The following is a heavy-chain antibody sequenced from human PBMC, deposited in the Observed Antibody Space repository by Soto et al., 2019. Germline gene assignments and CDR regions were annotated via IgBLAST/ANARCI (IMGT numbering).Heavy chain of an antibody. J-gene: IGHJ4*02. Sequence: LRLSWAAAGGTLNDYDIRCVRPAPGKRLEWVAVIWYDGSNKYYADSVKGRFTISRDNSKNTLYLQMNSLRAEDTAVYYCARVSGSGVDYWGQGTLVTVSS. D-gene: IGHD6-19*01. CDR2: IWYDGSNK. V-gene: IGHV3-33*08. CDR1: GGTLNDYD. CDR3: ARVSGSGVDY.